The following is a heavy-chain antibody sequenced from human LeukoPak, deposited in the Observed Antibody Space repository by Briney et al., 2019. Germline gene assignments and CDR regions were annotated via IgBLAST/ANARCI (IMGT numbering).Heavy chain of an antibody. V-gene: IGHV3-21*01. D-gene: IGHD2-2*01. CDR3: ARYCSSTSCSTRYYYGMDV. CDR1: GFTFSSYS. CDR2: ISSSSSYI. Sequence: GGSLRLSCAASGFTFSSYSMNWVRQAPGKGLGWVSSISSSSSYIYYADSVKGRFTISRDNAKDSLYLQMNSLRAEDTAVYYCARYCSSTSCSTRYYYGMDVWGQGTTVTVSS. J-gene: IGHJ6*02.